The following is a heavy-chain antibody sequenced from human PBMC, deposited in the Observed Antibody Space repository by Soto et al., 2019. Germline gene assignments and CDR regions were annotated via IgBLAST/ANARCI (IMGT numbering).Heavy chain of an antibody. CDR1: GYSFSTHS. Sequence: ASVKVSCKASGYSFSTHSIHWVRQAPGQGLEWMGWINGGNGNTKYSQKFRDRVTITRDASASTGYMELSSLRSEDTAVYYCARGKGMEEDYYYYGMDVWGQGTTVTVSS. J-gene: IGHJ6*02. CDR3: ARGKGMEEDYYYYGMDV. V-gene: IGHV1-3*01. CDR2: INGGNGNT. D-gene: IGHD1-1*01.